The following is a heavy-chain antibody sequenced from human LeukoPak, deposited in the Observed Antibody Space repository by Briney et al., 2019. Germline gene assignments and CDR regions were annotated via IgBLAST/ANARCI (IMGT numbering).Heavy chain of an antibody. Sequence: GGSLRLSCAVSGFTFSSYWMNWVRQAPGKGLEWVASIRQDGGEKSYVDSVKGRFTISRDNTKNSLYLQMSSQRAEDTAVYYCARDGTAAGLYFDLWGQGTLVTVSS. CDR1: GFTFSSYW. CDR3: ARDGTAAGLYFDL. J-gene: IGHJ4*01. CDR2: IRQDGGEK. D-gene: IGHD6-13*01. V-gene: IGHV3-7*01.